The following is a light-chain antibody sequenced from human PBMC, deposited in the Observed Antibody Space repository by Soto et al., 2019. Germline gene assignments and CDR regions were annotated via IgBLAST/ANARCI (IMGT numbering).Light chain of an antibody. CDR2: DAS. J-gene: IGKJ1*01. Sequence: EIVLTQSPGTLSLSTGERATLSCRASQSVSSNYLAWYQQKPGQAPRLLIYDASSRSAVIPDRFSGSGSGTDFTLTISRLVLEDFEMYYCHQHGRSRRTFGQETKVEI. CDR3: HQHGRSRRT. CDR1: QSVSSNY. V-gene: IGKV3-20*01.